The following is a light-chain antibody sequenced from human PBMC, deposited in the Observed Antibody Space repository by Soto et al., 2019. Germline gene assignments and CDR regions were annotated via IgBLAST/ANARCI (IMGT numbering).Light chain of an antibody. J-gene: IGKJ5*01. V-gene: IGKV3-15*01. CDR2: GTS. Sequence: EIVLTPSPATLSLSPVERVTLSGRASQSVIRYLAWYQQRPGQAPRRLIYGTSIRATGAPARFSGGGSGTEFTLTISGLQSEDFAVYYCQQYNNWPLITCGQGTRPEI. CDR1: QSVIRY. CDR3: QQYNNWPLIT.